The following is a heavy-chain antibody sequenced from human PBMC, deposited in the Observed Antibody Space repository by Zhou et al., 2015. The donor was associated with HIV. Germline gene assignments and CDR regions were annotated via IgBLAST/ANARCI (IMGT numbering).Heavy chain of an antibody. CDR1: GGTFSSYA. Sequence: QVQLVQSGAEVKKPGSSVKVSCKASGGTFSSYAISWVRQAPGQGLEWMGGIIPIFGTANYAQKFQGRVTITADESTSTAYMELSSLRSEDTAVYYCARGVFRPGVAARPRRYYYYYMDVWGKGTTVTVSS. CDR3: ARGVFRPGVAARPRRYYYYYMDV. V-gene: IGHV1-69*01. CDR2: IIPIFGTA. J-gene: IGHJ6*03. D-gene: IGHD6-6*01.